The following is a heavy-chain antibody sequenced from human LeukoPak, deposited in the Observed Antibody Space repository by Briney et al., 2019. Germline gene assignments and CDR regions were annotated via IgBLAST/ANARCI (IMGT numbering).Heavy chain of an antibody. V-gene: IGHV3-30*04. J-gene: IGHJ4*02. CDR3: AKDRIAAAGRRFDY. Sequence: PGGSLRLSCAASGFTFSSYAMHWVRQAPGKGLEWVAVISYDGSNKYYADSVKGRFTISRDNSKNTLYLQMNSLRAEDTAVYYCAKDRIAAAGRRFDYWGQGTLVTVSS. D-gene: IGHD6-13*01. CDR1: GFTFSSYA. CDR2: ISYDGSNK.